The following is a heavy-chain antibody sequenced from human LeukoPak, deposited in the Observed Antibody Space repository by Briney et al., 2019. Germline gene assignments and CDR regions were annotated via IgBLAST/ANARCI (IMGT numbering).Heavy chain of an antibody. V-gene: IGHV4-39*01. CDR2: IYYTGRS. Sequence: SETLSLTCTLSGGSIASENHYWAWTRQPPGKSLEWIGTIYYTGRSYYNSSLQSRAAVSVDTSKNQFSLRLSSVIDADAAVYYCARQLNVVWAFDIWGQGTAVTVSS. CDR3: ARQLNVVWAFDI. J-gene: IGHJ3*02. D-gene: IGHD2-15*01. CDR1: GGSIASENHY.